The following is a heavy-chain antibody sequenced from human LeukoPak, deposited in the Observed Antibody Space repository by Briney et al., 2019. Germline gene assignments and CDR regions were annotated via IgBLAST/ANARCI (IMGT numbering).Heavy chain of an antibody. Sequence: SVKVSCKASGGTFSSYAISWVRQAPGQGLEWMGGIIPIFGTANYAQKFQGRVTITTDESTSTAYMELSSLRSEDTAVYYCARAEKPNWGNYYYYCMDVWGKGTTVTVSS. CDR3: ARAEKPNWGNYYYYCMDV. CDR1: GGTFSSYA. V-gene: IGHV1-69*05. CDR2: IIPIFGTA. D-gene: IGHD7-27*01. J-gene: IGHJ6*03.